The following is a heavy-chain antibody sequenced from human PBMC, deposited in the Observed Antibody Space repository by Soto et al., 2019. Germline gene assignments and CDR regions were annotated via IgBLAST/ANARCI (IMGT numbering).Heavy chain of an antibody. J-gene: IGHJ6*02. D-gene: IGHD2-15*01. V-gene: IGHV1-8*01. CDR3: ARVALLYYYYGMDV. CDR1: GYTFTSYD. Sequence: ASVKVSCKASGYTFTSYDINWVRQATGQGLEWMGWMNPNSGNTGYAQKFQGRVTMTRNTSISTAYMELSSLRSEDTAVYYCARVALLYYYYGMDVWGQGTTVTVSS. CDR2: MNPNSGNT.